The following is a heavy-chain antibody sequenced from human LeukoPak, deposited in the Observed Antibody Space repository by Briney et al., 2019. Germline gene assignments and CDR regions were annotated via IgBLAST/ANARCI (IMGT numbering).Heavy chain of an antibody. CDR1: GGSIGSYY. J-gene: IGHJ4*01. D-gene: IGHD3-3*01. CDR3: ARAPWGRSDFWSGHPYYFDY. Sequence: PSETLSLTCTVSGGSIGSYYWSWIRQPPGKGLEWIGYIYYSGSTSHNPSLKSRVTISVDTSKNQFSLKLSSVTAADTAVYYCARAPWGRSDFWSGHPYYFDYWGHGTLVTVSS. V-gene: IGHV4-59*01. CDR2: IYYSGST.